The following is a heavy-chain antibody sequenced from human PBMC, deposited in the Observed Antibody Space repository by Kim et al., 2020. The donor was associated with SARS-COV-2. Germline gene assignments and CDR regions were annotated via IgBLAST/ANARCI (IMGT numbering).Heavy chain of an antibody. V-gene: IGHV3-23*01. D-gene: IGHD2-15*01. CDR2: ISGSGGST. CDR3: AKSGAATPDYPFDY. J-gene: IGHJ4*02. Sequence: GGSLRLSCAASGFTFSNYAMSWVRQVPGKGLEWVSAISGSGGSTYYADSVKGRFTISRDNAKNTPYLQMSNLRVEYTAVYYCAKSGAATPDYPFDYCGQRNPVTVS. CDR1: GFTFSNYA.